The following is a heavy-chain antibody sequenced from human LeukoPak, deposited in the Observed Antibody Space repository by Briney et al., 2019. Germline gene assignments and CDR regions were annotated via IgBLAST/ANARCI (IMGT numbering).Heavy chain of an antibody. J-gene: IGHJ6*02. CDR1: GFTFGRYA. D-gene: IGHD3-16*01. Sequence: PGGSLRLSCAASGFTFGRYAMHWVRQAPGKGLEWVASINHNGNVNYYVDSVKGRFTISRDNAKNSLYLQMSNLRAEDTAVYFCARGGGLDVWGQGATVTVSS. V-gene: IGHV3-7*03. CDR2: INHNGNVN. CDR3: ARGGGLDV.